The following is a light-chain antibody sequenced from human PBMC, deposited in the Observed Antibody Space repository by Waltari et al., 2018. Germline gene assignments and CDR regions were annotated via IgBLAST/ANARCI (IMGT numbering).Light chain of an antibody. Sequence: SYELTQPPSGSVSPGQTASITCHGAKLGDKYACWYQQKPGQSPVLVIYQASKRPSGIPERFSGSNSGNTATLTISGTQAMDEADYYCQAWDSSTGGYVFGTGTKVTVL. CDR3: QAWDSSTGGYV. CDR1: KLGDKY. J-gene: IGLJ1*01. CDR2: QAS. V-gene: IGLV3-1*01.